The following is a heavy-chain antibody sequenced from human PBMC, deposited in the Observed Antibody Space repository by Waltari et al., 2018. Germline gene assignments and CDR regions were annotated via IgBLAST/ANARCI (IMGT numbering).Heavy chain of an antibody. J-gene: IGHJ3*02. V-gene: IGHV4-4*02. D-gene: IGHD2-2*01. CDR3: ARGLGVVPAATPGSAFDI. Sequence: QVQLQESGPGLVKPSGTLSLTCAVSGGSISSSNWWSWVRQPPGKGLEWIGEIYHSGSTNYNPALKSRVTISVDKSKNQFSLKLSSVTAADTAVYYCARGLGVVPAATPGSAFDIWGQGTMVTVSS. CDR2: IYHSGST. CDR1: GGSISSSNW.